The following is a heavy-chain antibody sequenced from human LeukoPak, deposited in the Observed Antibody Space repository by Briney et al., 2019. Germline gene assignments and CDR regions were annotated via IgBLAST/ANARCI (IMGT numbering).Heavy chain of an antibody. CDR2: ISSSSSSI. D-gene: IGHD3-10*01. CDR1: GFTLSSYS. CDR3: SRGRRGSSYWYFDL. V-gene: IGHV3-48*02. Sequence: GGSLRLSCAASGFTLSSYSMNWVRQAPGKGLEWLSYISSSSSSIHYADSVKGRFTISRDNAKNSVHLQMNSLRDEDTAVYYCSRGRRGSSYWYFDLWGRGTLVTVSS. J-gene: IGHJ2*01.